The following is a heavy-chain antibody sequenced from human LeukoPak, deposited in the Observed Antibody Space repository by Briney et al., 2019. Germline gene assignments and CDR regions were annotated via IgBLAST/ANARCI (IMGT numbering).Heavy chain of an antibody. CDR3: ARDPLELGLLDY. J-gene: IGHJ4*02. D-gene: IGHD1-7*01. CDR2: IKQDGSEK. V-gene: IGHV3-7*01. CDR1: GFTFSDYW. Sequence: GGSLRLSCAASGFTFSDYWMSWVRQAPGKGLEWVANIKQDGSEKYYVDSVKGRFTISRDNAKNSLHLQMNSLRAEDTAVYYCARDPLELGLLDYWGQGTLVTVSS.